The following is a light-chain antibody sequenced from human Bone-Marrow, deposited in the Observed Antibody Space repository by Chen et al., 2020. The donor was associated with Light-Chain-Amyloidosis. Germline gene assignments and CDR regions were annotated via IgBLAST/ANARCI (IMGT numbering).Light chain of an antibody. CDR1: QGIRSD. V-gene: IGKV1-6*01. J-gene: IGKJ4*01. CDR3: LQHFSHPLT. CDR2: AAS. Sequence: AIQMTQSPSPLSASVGDRVTITCRASQGIRSDLGWYQQQPGKAPKLLFYAASSLQSGVPSRFSGSGSGTDFTLAIVILQPEDFATYYCLQHFSHPLTFGGVTKVEIK.